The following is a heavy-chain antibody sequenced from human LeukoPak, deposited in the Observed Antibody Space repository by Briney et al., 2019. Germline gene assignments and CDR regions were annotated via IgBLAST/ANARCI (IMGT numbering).Heavy chain of an antibody. J-gene: IGHJ4*02. CDR3: ARLDPYYDFWSGYYDY. CDR2: IYYSGST. Sequence: SETLSLTCTVSGGSISSYYWSWIRQPPGKGLEWIGYIYYSGSTNYNPSLKSRVTISVDTSKNQFSLKLSSVTAADTAVYYCARLDPYYDFWSGYYDYWGQGTLVTVSS. D-gene: IGHD3-3*01. CDR1: GGSISSYY. V-gene: IGHV4-59*08.